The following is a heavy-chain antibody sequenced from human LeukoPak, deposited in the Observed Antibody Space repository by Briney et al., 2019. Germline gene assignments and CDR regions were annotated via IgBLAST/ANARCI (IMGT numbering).Heavy chain of an antibody. D-gene: IGHD2-15*01. CDR2: IIPIFGTA. V-gene: IGHV1-69*13. Sequence: ASVKVSCKASGGTFSSYAISWVRQAPGQGLEWMGGIIPIFGTANYAQKFQGRVTITADESTSTAYMELSSLRSEDTAVYYCTSGYCSGGSCYSYFDYWGQGTLVTVSS. CDR1: GGTFSSYA. CDR3: TSGYCSGGSCYSYFDY. J-gene: IGHJ4*02.